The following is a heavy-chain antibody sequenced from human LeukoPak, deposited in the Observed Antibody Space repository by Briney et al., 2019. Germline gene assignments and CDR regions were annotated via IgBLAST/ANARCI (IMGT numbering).Heavy chain of an antibody. J-gene: IGHJ3*02. CDR1: GFTFSSYA. Sequence: PGGSLRLSCAASGFTFSSYAMSWVRQAPGKGLEWVSTISASGGITYYADSVKGRFTISRDNSQVPLYLQMNSLRAEDTAVYYCAKRKGYSSSWYLDTFDIWGQGTMVTVSS. D-gene: IGHD6-13*01. CDR2: ISASGGIT. V-gene: IGHV3-23*01. CDR3: AKRKGYSSSWYLDTFDI.